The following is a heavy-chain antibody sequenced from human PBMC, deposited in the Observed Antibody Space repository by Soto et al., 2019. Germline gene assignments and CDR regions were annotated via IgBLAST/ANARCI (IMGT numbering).Heavy chain of an antibody. V-gene: IGHV1-69*13. D-gene: IGHD3-3*01. CDR1: GGTFSSYA. Sequence: SVKVSCKASGGTFSSYAISWVRQAPGQVLEWMGGIIPIFGTANYAQKFQGRVTITADESTSTAYMELSSLRSEDTAVYYCARSIERITIFGVVLTYYYYYGMDVWGQGTTVTVSS. CDR2: IIPIFGTA. J-gene: IGHJ6*02. CDR3: ARSIERITIFGVVLTYYYYYGMDV.